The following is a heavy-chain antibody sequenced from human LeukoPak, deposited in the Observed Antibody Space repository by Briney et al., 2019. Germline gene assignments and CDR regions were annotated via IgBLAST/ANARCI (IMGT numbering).Heavy chain of an antibody. J-gene: IGHJ4*02. CDR2: ISRSGGST. V-gene: IGHV3-23*01. CDR1: GFTFNNYA. Sequence: GGSLRLSCAASGFTFNNYAMTWVRQASGKGLEWVSAISRSGGSTYYADSVKGRFTISKDNSKTTLYLQMNSLRSEDTAVYYCASSSSGLPITLFGVAIPYYFDYWGQGTLVTVSS. D-gene: IGHD3-3*01. CDR3: ASSSSGLPITLFGVAIPYYFDY.